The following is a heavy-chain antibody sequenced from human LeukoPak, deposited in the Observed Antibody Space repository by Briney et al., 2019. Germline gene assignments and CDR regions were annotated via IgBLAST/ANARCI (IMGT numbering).Heavy chain of an antibody. Sequence: SETLSLTCTVSGYSISSGYYWGWIRQPPGKGLEWIGSIYHSGSTYYNPSLKSRVTISVDTPKNQFSLKLSSVTAADTAVYYCARVCASSGDCLFDYWGQGTLVTVSS. D-gene: IGHD2-21*01. J-gene: IGHJ4*02. V-gene: IGHV4-38-2*02. CDR3: ARVCASSGDCLFDY. CDR2: IYHSGST. CDR1: GYSISSGYY.